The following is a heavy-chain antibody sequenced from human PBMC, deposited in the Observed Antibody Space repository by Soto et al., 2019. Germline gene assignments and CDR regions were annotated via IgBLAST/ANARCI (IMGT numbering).Heavy chain of an antibody. CDR1: GGTFSKDA. Sequence: QVQLVQSGAEVKKPGSSVTVSCKTSGGTFSKDAINWVRQAPGQGLEWMGLLIPVFGSPIYAQKFQGRIRINAQESTSTAWMDLSSISSEDSTVYYCTRVSGYYFEPGKPPCFALDVWGQGTTVSVSS. V-gene: IGHV1-69*01. CDR3: TRVSGYYFEPGKPPCFALDV. J-gene: IGHJ6*02. CDR2: LIPVFGSP. D-gene: IGHD3-9*01.